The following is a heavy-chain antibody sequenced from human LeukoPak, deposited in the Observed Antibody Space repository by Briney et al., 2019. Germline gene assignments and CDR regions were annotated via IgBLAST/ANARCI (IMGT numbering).Heavy chain of an antibody. J-gene: IGHJ4*02. CDR3: AKANPTPRGVNFDY. Sequence: GGSLRLSCAASGFTFSSSAVSWVRQAPGKGLEWLSTINGGGGATYYADSVTGRFTIPSDTSQNTLYLQMNSLKIEDTAVYYCAKANPTPRGVNFDYWGQGTLVTVSS. CDR1: GFTFSSSA. CDR2: INGGGGAT. D-gene: IGHD3-10*01. V-gene: IGHV3-23*01.